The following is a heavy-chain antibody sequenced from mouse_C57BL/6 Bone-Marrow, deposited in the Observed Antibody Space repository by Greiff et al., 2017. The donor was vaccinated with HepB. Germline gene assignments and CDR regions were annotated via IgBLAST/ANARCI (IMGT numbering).Heavy chain of an antibody. D-gene: IGHD1-1*01. CDR1: GFSFTSYA. J-gene: IGHJ2*01. Sequence: VKVEESGPGLVAPSQCLSLTCTVSGFSFTSYAISWVRQPPGKGLEWLGVIWTGGGTNYNSDHKSRLSISKDNSKSQVFLKMTSLQTDDTARYYCASDYGTLYYFYYWGQGTTLTVSS. V-gene: IGHV2-9-1*01. CDR2: IWTGGGT. CDR3: ASDYGTLYYFYY.